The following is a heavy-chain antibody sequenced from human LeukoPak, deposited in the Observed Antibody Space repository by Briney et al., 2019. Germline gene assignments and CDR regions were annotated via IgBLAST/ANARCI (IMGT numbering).Heavy chain of an antibody. D-gene: IGHD1-7*01. J-gene: IGHJ4*02. Sequence: GGSLRLSCAASGFTFSGFWMSWVRQTPGKGLEWVANIKQDGSEKYYVDSVKGRFTISRDNTKNSLSLQMNSLRVEDTAVYYCARAGSFWHYVYWGQGTLVTVSS. CDR2: IKQDGSEK. CDR3: ARAGSFWHYVY. V-gene: IGHV3-7*01. CDR1: GFTFSGFW.